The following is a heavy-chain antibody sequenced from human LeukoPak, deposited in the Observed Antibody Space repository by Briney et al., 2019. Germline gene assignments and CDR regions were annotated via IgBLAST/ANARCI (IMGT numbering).Heavy chain of an antibody. J-gene: IGHJ3*02. Sequence: GGSLRLSCAASGFISSTYGMHWVRQAPGKGLDWVALIWYDGSNKYYVESVEGRFTISRDNSKKTLYLQMNSLRAEDTAVYYCAREAWHYDTSVSVWDVFDIWGQGTMVTVSS. CDR2: IWYDGSNK. D-gene: IGHD3-22*01. CDR3: AREAWHYDTSVSVWDVFDI. CDR1: GFISSTYG. V-gene: IGHV3-33*01.